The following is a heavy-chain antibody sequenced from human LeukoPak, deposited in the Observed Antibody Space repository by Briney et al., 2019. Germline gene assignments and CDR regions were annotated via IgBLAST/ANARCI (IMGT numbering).Heavy chain of an antibody. CDR3: ARDVLDYYDRSGYVT. Sequence: ASVKVSCKASGYTFTSYGISWVRQAPGQGLEWMGWISAYNGNTNYAQKLQGRVTITADKSTSTAFMELRSLRSDDTAVYYCARDVLDYYDRSGYVTWGQGTLVTVSS. CDR1: GYTFTSYG. J-gene: IGHJ5*02. CDR2: ISAYNGNT. D-gene: IGHD3-22*01. V-gene: IGHV1-18*01.